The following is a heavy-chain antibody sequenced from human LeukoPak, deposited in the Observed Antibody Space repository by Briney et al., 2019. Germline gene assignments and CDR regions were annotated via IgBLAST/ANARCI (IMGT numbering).Heavy chain of an antibody. V-gene: IGHV4-59*08. Sequence: SETLSLTCTVSGGAISPYYWSWVRQPPGKGLEWIGYISYGGATNYNPSLKSRLTILVDTSKNQFSLKLSSVTAADTAVYYCARQSGSYLYYRMDVWGQGTTVTVSS. CDR1: GGAISPYY. CDR3: ARQSGSYLYYRMDV. J-gene: IGHJ6*02. CDR2: ISYGGAT. D-gene: IGHD1-26*01.